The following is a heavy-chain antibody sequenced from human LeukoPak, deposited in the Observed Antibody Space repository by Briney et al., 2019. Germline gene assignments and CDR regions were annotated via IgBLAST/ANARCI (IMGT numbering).Heavy chain of an antibody. CDR3: ARDTFQPGLIDS. CDR2: INTDSSDI. CDR1: GSTFSRYA. V-gene: IGHV3-21*05. D-gene: IGHD2-2*01. J-gene: IGHJ4*02. Sequence: PGGSLRLSCAASGSTFSRYAMNWVRQAPGKGLEWVSYINTDSSDIHYADSVKGRFTISRDNARNTLYLQLSSLRAEDSGVYYCARDTFQPGLIDSWGQGTLVTVSS.